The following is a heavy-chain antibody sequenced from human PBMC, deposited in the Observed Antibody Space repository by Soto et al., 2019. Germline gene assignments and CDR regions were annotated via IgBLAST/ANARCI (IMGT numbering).Heavy chain of an antibody. Sequence: PSETLSLTCTVSGGSVSSGSYYWSWIRQPPGKGLEWIGYIYYSGSTNYNPSLKSRVTISVDTSKNQFSLKLSSVTAADTAVYYCARTRGHSSGWYYSDFDYWGQGTPVTVSS. CDR1: GGSVSSGSYY. CDR3: ARTRGHSSGWYYSDFDY. D-gene: IGHD6-19*01. V-gene: IGHV4-61*01. CDR2: IYYSGST. J-gene: IGHJ4*02.